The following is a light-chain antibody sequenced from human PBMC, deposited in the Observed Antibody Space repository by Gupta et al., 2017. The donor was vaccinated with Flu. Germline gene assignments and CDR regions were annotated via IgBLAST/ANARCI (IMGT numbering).Light chain of an antibody. V-gene: IGLV3-19*01. CDR1: SLRSYY. J-gene: IGLJ3*02. CDR2: GDN. CDR3: NSRDSSGNHLGV. Sequence: SSELTQDPAVSVALGQTVRITCQGDSLRSYYASWYQQTPGQAPVLVSYGDNKRPSGIPDRFSGSTSGNTDSLTITGAQAEDEADEDYNSRDSSGNHLGVFGGGTKLTGL.